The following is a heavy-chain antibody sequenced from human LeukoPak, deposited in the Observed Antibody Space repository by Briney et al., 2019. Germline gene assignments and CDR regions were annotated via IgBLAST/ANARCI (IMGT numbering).Heavy chain of an antibody. D-gene: IGHD5-24*01. J-gene: IGHJ4*02. CDR1: GFTFSSYG. CDR3: AKDRRDGYNLFDY. V-gene: IGHV3-30*18. CDR2: ISYDGSNK. Sequence: HSGGSLRLSCAASGFTFSSYGMHWVRQAPGKGLEWVAVISYDGSNKYYADSVKGRFTISRDNSKNTLYLQMNSLRAEDTAVYYCAKDRRDGYNLFDYWGQGTLVTVSS.